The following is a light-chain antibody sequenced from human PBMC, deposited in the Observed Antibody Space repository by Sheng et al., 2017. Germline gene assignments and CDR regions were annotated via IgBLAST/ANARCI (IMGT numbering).Light chain of an antibody. CDR3: QHSYSTPS. CDR2: AAS. CDR1: QSINIY. J-gene: IGKJ4*01. Sequence: DIQMTQSPSSLSASVGDRVTITCRASQSINIYVNWYQQKLGEAPKVLIYAASRLLSGVPSRFSGSGSGTDFTLTISSLQPEDLATYYCQHSYSTPSFGGGTKVEIK. V-gene: IGKV1-39*01.